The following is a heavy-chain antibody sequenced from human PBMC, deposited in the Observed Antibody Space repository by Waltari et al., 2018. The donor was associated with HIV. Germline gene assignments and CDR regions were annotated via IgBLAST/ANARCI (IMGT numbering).Heavy chain of an antibody. Sequence: QVQLVESGGGVVQPGRSLRLSCAASGFTFSSYAMPWVRQAPGKGLEWVAGISYDGSKKYYDDSVKGRFTISRDNSKNTLYLQMNSLRAEDTAVYYCARFRPPYFDWQRDDAFDIWGQGTMVTVSS. D-gene: IGHD3-9*01. CDR2: ISYDGSKK. CDR3: ARFRPPYFDWQRDDAFDI. CDR1: GFTFSSYA. J-gene: IGHJ3*02. V-gene: IGHV3-30-3*01.